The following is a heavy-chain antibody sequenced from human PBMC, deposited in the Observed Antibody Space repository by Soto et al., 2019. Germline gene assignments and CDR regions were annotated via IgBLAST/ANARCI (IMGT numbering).Heavy chain of an antibody. J-gene: IGHJ4*02. D-gene: IGHD3-22*01. Sequence: GGSLRLSCAASGFTFSSYSMNWVRQAPGKGLEWVSSISSSSSYIYYADSVKGRFTISRDNAKNSLYLQMNSLRAEDMAVYYCARDRVGYYDSSGYYRSGFDYWGQGTLVTVSS. V-gene: IGHV3-21*01. CDR1: GFTFSSYS. CDR2: ISSSSSYI. CDR3: ARDRVGYYDSSGYYRSGFDY.